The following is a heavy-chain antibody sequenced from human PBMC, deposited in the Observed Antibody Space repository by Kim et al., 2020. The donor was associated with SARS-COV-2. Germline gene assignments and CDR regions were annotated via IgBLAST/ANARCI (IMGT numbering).Heavy chain of an antibody. J-gene: IGHJ4*02. Sequence: ASVKVSCKASGFTFTSYGIHWVRQVPGQRLEWMGWINTGDGDTVYSQKLQGRVTINRDTLATTVYMELSSLTSEDTAVYYCASEVFQSGNFDYWGQGSLVTVSS. D-gene: IGHD3-10*01. CDR2: INTGDGDT. CDR1: GFTFTSYG. V-gene: IGHV1-3*04. CDR3: ASEVFQSGNFDY.